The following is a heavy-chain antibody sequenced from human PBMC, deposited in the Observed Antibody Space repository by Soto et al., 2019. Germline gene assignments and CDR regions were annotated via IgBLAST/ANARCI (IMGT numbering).Heavy chain of an antibody. CDR1: GGSISSGGYY. CDR3: ARDPGMITFGGVIVHYGMDV. J-gene: IGHJ6*02. Sequence: SETLSLTCTVSGGSISSGGYYFICIRQHPWNGLEWIGYIYYSGSTYYNPSLKSRVTISVDTSKNQFSLKLSSVTAADTAVYYCARDPGMITFGGVIVHYGMDVWGQGTTVTVSS. CDR2: IYYSGST. V-gene: IGHV4-31*03. D-gene: IGHD3-16*02.